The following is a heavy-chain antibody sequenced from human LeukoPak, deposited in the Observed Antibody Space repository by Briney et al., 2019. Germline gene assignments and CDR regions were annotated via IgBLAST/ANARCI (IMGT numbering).Heavy chain of an antibody. CDR3: ARDLTGGYSYGDY. D-gene: IGHD5-18*01. CDR1: GFTFSSYE. Sequence: PEGSLRLSCAASGFTFSSYEMNWVRQAPGKGLEWVSYISSSGSTIYYADSVKGRFTISRDNAKNSLYLQMNSLRAEDTAVYYCARDLTGGYSYGDYWGQGTLVTVSS. J-gene: IGHJ4*02. CDR2: ISSSGSTI. V-gene: IGHV3-48*03.